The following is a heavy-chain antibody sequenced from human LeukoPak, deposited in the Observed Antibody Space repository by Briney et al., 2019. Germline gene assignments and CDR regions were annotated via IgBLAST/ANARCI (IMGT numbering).Heavy chain of an antibody. CDR2: ISYDGSNK. D-gene: IGHD3-22*01. CDR3: ARSSCYYDSSGYLRGNLNRFDP. Sequence: PGGSLRLSCAASGFTFSSYAMHWVRQAPGKGLEWVAVISYDGSNKYYADSVKGRFTISRDNSKNTLYLQMNSLRAEDTAVYYCARSSCYYDSSGYLRGNLNRFDPWGQGTLVTVSS. V-gene: IGHV3-30*04. CDR1: GFTFSSYA. J-gene: IGHJ5*02.